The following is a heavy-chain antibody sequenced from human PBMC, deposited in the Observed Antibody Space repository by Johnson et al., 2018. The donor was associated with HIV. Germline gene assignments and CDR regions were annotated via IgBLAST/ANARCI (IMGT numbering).Heavy chain of an antibody. V-gene: IGHV3-30*04. CDR2: MSYNASNK. Sequence: QVQLVESGGGVVQPGRSLRLPCAASGFNFSNDAIHWVRQAPGKGLEWVAIMSYNASNKYYADSVKGRFTISRDNSKNTLYLQMNSLRAEDTAVYYCARDAPDSGSYHAFDIWGQGTMVTVSS. CDR1: GFNFSNDA. CDR3: ARDAPDSGSYHAFDI. J-gene: IGHJ3*02. D-gene: IGHD1-26*01.